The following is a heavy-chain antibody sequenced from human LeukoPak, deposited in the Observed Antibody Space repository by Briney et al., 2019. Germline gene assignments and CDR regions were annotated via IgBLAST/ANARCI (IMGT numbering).Heavy chain of an antibody. V-gene: IGHV3-11*01. J-gene: IGHJ4*02. D-gene: IGHD1-1*01. CDR3: ARYDNLVATGREAFDY. CDR1: GFTFSDYY. Sequence: GSLRLSCAASGFTFSDYYMSWIRQAPGKGLEWVSYISSSGSTIYYADSVKGRFTISRDNAKNSLYLQMNSLRAEDTAMYYCARYDNLVATGREAFDYWGQGTLVTVSS. CDR2: ISSSGSTI.